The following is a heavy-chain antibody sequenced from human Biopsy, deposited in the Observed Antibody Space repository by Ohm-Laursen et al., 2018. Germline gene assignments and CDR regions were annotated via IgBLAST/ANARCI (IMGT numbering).Heavy chain of an antibody. V-gene: IGHV4-59*08. CDR1: GGSITGDF. D-gene: IGHD5-12*01. CDR3: ARLSRRGYIIFFDY. Sequence: TLSLTCTVSGGSITGDFWTWIRQTPEKGLEWIGYRFHSGSPIYNPSLQSRVTISIDTSKNQFSLTLSSVSAADTAVYYCARLSRRGYIIFFDYWGRGTRVTVSS. CDR2: RFHSGSP. J-gene: IGHJ4*02.